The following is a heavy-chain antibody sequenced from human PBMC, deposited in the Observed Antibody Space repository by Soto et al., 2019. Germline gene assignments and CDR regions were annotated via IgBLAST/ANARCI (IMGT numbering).Heavy chain of an antibody. J-gene: IGHJ2*01. CDR2: INSDGSST. V-gene: IGHV3-74*01. CDR3: ARASGSNWYFDL. D-gene: IGHD3-3*01. CDR1: GFTFSSYW. Sequence: EVQLVESGGGLVQPGGSLRLSCAASGFTFSSYWMHWVRQAPGKGLVWVSRINSDGSSTSYADSVKGRFTISRDNAKNTRYLQMNSLSAEDTAVYYCARASGSNWYFDLWGRGTLVTVSS.